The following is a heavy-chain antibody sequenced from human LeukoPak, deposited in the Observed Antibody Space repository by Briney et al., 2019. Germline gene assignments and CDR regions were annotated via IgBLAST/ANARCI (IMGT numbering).Heavy chain of an antibody. CDR1: GYTFTSYY. CDR3: ARDIWSFNGSGTPGY. D-gene: IGHD3-10*01. V-gene: IGHV1-46*01. J-gene: IGHJ4*02. Sequence: ASVKVSCKASGYTFTSYYMHWVRQAPGQGLEWMGIINPSGGSTSYAQKFQGRVTMTRDTSTSTVYMELSSLRSEDTAVYYCARDIWSFNGSGTPGYWGQGTLVTVSS. CDR2: INPSGGST.